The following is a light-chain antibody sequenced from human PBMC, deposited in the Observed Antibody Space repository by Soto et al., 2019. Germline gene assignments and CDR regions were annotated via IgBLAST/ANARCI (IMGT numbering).Light chain of an antibody. CDR2: GAS. Sequence: EIVMTQSPATLSVSPGERATLSCRASQSVSSNLAWYQQKPGQAPRLLIYGASTRATGIPARFSGSGSGPYFSLTISSLQSEDLAVYYCQQYNNWPFPFGPGTKVDIK. CDR3: QQYNNWPFP. J-gene: IGKJ3*01. V-gene: IGKV3-15*01. CDR1: QSVSSN.